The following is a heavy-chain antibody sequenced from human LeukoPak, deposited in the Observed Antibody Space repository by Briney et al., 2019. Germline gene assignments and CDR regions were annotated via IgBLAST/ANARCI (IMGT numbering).Heavy chain of an antibody. Sequence: PGESLRLSCAASGFTFRSYAMSWVRQSPGKGLEWVSTISGRGGFTYYADSVKGRFTISRDSSKLYLQMSTLRAEDTAVYYCASSFYYSDSSDYYYVFGYWGQGTLVTVSS. J-gene: IGHJ4*02. CDR3: ASSFYYSDSSDYYYVFGY. V-gene: IGHV3-23*01. CDR1: GFTFRSYA. D-gene: IGHD3-22*01. CDR2: ISGRGGFT.